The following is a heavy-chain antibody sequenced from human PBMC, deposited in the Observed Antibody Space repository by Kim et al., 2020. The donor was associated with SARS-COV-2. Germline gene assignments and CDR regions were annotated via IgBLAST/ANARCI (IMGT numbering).Heavy chain of an antibody. D-gene: IGHD5-12*01. CDR1: GFTFSNAW. Sequence: GGSLRLSCAASGFTFSNAWMSWVRQAPGKGLEWVGRIKSKTDGGTTDYAAPVKGRFTISRDDSKNTLYLQMNSLKTEDTAVYYCTTDIPLYSGYEYSVRGDAFDIWGQGTMVTVSS. J-gene: IGHJ3*02. V-gene: IGHV3-15*01. CDR3: TTDIPLYSGYEYSVRGDAFDI. CDR2: IKSKTDGGTT.